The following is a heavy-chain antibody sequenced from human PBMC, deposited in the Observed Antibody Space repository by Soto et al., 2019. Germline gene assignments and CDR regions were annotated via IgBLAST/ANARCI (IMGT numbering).Heavy chain of an antibody. CDR3: VHRRVQIFDF. CDR2: VYWDVDK. Sequence: QITLKESGPTLVKPTQTLTLTCTFSGSSLSTSGEGVGWIRQPPGKALEWLALVYWDVDKRYSPSLKSRLTITKDTSKNQVVLTMTNMDPVDTATYYCVHRRVQIFDFWGQGALVTVSS. CDR1: GSSLSTSGEG. D-gene: IGHD1-1*01. J-gene: IGHJ4*02. V-gene: IGHV2-5*02.